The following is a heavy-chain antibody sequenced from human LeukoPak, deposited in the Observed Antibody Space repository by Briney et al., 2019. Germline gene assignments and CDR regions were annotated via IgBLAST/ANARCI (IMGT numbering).Heavy chain of an antibody. CDR1: GGSTSSYY. CDR3: ARVGRDYYDSGSLFDY. V-gene: IGHV4-59*01. D-gene: IGHD3-10*01. CDR2: IYYSGST. J-gene: IGHJ4*02. Sequence: SETLSLTCIVSGGSTSSYYSSWIRQPPGKGLEWMGYIYYSGSTNYNPSLKSRVTISVDTSKNQSSLKLSSVTAADTAVYYCARVGRDYYDSGSLFDYWGQGTLVTVSS.